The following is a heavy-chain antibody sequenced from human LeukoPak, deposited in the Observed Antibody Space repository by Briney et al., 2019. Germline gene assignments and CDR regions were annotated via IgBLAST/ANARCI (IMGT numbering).Heavy chain of an antibody. D-gene: IGHD3-3*01. Sequence: SETLSLTCTVSGGSISSGGYYWSWIRQHPGKGLEWIGYIYYSGSTYYNPSLKSRVTISVDTSKNQFSLKLSSVTAADTAVYYCARPDFHGWSDPWGQGTLVTVSS. CDR2: IYYSGST. CDR3: ARPDFHGWSDP. CDR1: GGSISSGGYY. V-gene: IGHV4-31*03. J-gene: IGHJ5*02.